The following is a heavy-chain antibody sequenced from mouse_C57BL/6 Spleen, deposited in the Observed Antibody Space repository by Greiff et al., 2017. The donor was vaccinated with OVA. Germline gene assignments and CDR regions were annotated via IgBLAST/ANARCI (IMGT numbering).Heavy chain of an antibody. CDR1: GFTFSSYG. CDR2: ISSGGSYT. V-gene: IGHV5-6*01. J-gene: IGHJ1*03. CDR3: ARQGGHWYFDV. Sequence: EVQRVESGGDLVKPGGSLKLSCAASGFTFSSYGMSWVRQTPDKRLEWVATISSGGSYTYYPDSVKGRFTISRDNAKNTLYLQMSSLKSEDTAMYYCARQGGHWYFDVWGTGTTVTVSS.